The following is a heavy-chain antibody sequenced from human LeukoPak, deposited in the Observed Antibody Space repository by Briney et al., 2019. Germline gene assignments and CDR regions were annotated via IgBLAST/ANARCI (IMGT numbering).Heavy chain of an antibody. D-gene: IGHD1-26*01. CDR3: ARGRSNYYGMDV. V-gene: IGHV4-59*01. CDR2: IYYNGNT. CDR1: DGSINSYY. Sequence: SETLSLTCSVSDGSINSYYWNWVRRPPGKGLEWIGYIYYNGNTNYSPSLKSRVTMSIDTSKNLFSLKVSSVTAADTAVYYCARGRSNYYGMDVWGQGTTVTVSS. J-gene: IGHJ6*02.